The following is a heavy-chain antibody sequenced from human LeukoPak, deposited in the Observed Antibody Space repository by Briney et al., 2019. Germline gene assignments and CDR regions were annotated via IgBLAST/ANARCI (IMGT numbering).Heavy chain of an antibody. J-gene: IGHJ5*02. CDR3: AKDQGYCSGGSCYENWFDP. D-gene: IGHD2-15*01. V-gene: IGHV3-30*02. CDR1: GFTFSSYG. CDR2: IRYDGGNK. Sequence: QSGGSLRLSCAASGFTFSSYGMHWVRQAPGKGLEWVAFIRYDGGNKYYADSVKGRFTISRDNSKNTLYLQMNSLRAEDTAVYYCAKDQGYCSGGSCYENWFDPWGQGTLVTVSS.